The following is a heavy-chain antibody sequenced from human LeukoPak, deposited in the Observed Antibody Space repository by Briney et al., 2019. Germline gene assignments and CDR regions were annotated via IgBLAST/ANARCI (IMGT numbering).Heavy chain of an antibody. J-gene: IGHJ4*02. Sequence: GESLKISCKGSGYSFTSYWISWVRQMPGKGLEWMGRIDPSDSYTNYSPSFQGHVTISADKSISTAHLQWSSLKASDTATYYCARRFGYCSSTSCYSGFDYWGQGTLVTVSS. CDR2: IDPSDSYT. CDR1: GYSFTSYW. CDR3: ARRFGYCSSTSCYSGFDY. V-gene: IGHV5-10-1*01. D-gene: IGHD2-2*01.